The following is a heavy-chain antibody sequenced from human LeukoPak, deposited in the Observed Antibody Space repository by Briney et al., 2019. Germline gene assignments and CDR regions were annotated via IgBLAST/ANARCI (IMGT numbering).Heavy chain of an antibody. CDR2: IYYSGST. Sequence: PSETLSLTCTVSGGSISSYYWSWIRQPPGKGLEWIGYIYYSGSTNYNPSLKSRVTISVDTSKNQFSLKLSSVTAADTAVYYCAGDRGFLGRDAFDIWGQGTMVTVSS. J-gene: IGHJ3*02. D-gene: IGHD3-3*01. V-gene: IGHV4-59*01. CDR3: AGDRGFLGRDAFDI. CDR1: GGSISSYY.